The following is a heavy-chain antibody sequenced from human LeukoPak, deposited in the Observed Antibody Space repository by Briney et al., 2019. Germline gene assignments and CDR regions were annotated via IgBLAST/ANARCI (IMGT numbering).Heavy chain of an antibody. D-gene: IGHD6-13*01. CDR2: ITGSGSNA. Sequence: GSLRLSCAASGFTFDSFAMNWVRQAPGKGLEWVSTITGSGSNAYYADSVKGRFTISRDNSKNTPYLQMNSLSSEDTAVYYCAKSMGSSSAYRFEYWGQGTLVTVSS. J-gene: IGHJ4*02. CDR3: AKSMGSSSAYRFEY. V-gene: IGHV3-23*01. CDR1: GFTFDSFA.